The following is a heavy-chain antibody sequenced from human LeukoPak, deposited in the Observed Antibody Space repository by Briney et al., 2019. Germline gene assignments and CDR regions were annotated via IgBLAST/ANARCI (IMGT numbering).Heavy chain of an antibody. CDR3: ARSPKRGSGWTGLRDY. V-gene: IGHV1-45*02. Sequence: SVKVSCKASGYTFTYRYLHWVRQAPGQALEWMGWITPFNGNTNYAQKFQDRVTITRDTSISTAYMELSRLRSDDTAVYHCARSPKRGSGWTGLRDYWGQGTLVTVSS. CDR1: GYTFTYRY. CDR2: ITPFNGNT. D-gene: IGHD6-19*01. J-gene: IGHJ4*02.